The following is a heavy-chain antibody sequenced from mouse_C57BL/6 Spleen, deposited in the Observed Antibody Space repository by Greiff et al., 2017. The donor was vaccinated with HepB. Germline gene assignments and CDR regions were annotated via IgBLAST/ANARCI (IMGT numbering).Heavy chain of an antibody. CDR2: INPGSGGT. V-gene: IGHV1-54*01. CDR1: GYAFTNYL. Sequence: QVQLQQSGAELVRPGTSVKVSCKASGYAFTNYLIEWVKQRPGQGLEWIGVINPGSGGTNYNEKFKGKATLTADKSSSTAYMQLSSLTSEDSAVYFGASRIYDGYSYYFDYWGQGTTLTVSS. J-gene: IGHJ2*01. CDR3: ASRIYDGYSYYFDY. D-gene: IGHD2-3*01.